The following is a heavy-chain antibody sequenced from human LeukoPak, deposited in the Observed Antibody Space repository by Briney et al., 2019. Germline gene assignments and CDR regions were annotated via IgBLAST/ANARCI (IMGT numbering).Heavy chain of an antibody. CDR3: TTDRSNGVYGDYY. V-gene: IGHV3-15*01. D-gene: IGHD4-17*01. Sequence: PGGSLRLSCAVSGFTFRNAWMTWVRQAPGKGLEWVGRIKSKADGGTTDFAAPVKGRFTISRDDSKNTLYLQMNSLKTEDTAMYYCTTDRSNGVYGDYYWGQGTLVTVSS. J-gene: IGHJ4*02. CDR1: GFTFRNAW. CDR2: IKSKADGGTT.